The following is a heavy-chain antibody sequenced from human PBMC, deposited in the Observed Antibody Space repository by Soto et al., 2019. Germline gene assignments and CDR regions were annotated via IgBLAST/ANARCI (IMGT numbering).Heavy chain of an antibody. CDR1: GFTFSYYE. Sequence: GGSLRHSCAGSGFTFSYYEMHWVRQAPGKGLEWVAVVSPEEAIKIYSESVKGRFTVSRDNSKSTLYLQMDSLRPGDTAVYYCAKDMFRGVPDYFDYWGHGTLVTVSS. D-gene: IGHD3-10*01. V-gene: IGHV3-30-3*01. J-gene: IGHJ4*01. CDR2: VSPEEAIK. CDR3: AKDMFRGVPDYFDY.